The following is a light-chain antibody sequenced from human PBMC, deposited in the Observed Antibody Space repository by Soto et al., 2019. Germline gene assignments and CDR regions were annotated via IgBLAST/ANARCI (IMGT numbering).Light chain of an antibody. V-gene: IGKV1-5*01. J-gene: IGKJ1*01. Sequence: DIQMTQSPSTLSASVGDRVTITCRSSQSISNWLAWYQQKPGKAPKLLIYDASSLESGVPSRFSGSGSGTEFTLTISSLQPDDFATYYCHQYNSYSETFGQGTKVDI. CDR3: HQYNSYSET. CDR1: QSISNW. CDR2: DAS.